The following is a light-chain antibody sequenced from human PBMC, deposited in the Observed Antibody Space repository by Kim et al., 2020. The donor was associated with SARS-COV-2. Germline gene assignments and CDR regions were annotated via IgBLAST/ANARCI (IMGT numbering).Light chain of an antibody. J-gene: IGLJ3*02. Sequence: SYELTQPPSVSVAPGKTATITCGGNNIGSKGVHWYQQKAGQAPLLVIYYDSDRPSGIPERFSGFNSGNTATLTISSVEAGDEADYYCQVWDNSIVHWVFGGGTQLTVL. CDR3: QVWDNSIVHWV. CDR1: NIGSKG. V-gene: IGLV3-21*04. CDR2: YDS.